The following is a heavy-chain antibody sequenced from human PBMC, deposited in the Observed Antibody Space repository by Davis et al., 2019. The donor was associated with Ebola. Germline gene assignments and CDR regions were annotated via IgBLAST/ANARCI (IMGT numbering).Heavy chain of an antibody. V-gene: IGHV3-73*01. CDR2: IRSKANSYAT. Sequence: GGSLRLSCAVSGFTFSGSAMHWVHQASGKGLEWVGRIRSKANSYATAYAASVKGRFTISRDNAKNSLYLQMNSLRAEDTAVYYCARVDDYGDCDYWGQGTLVTVSS. CDR1: GFTFSGSA. J-gene: IGHJ4*02. D-gene: IGHD4-17*01. CDR3: ARVDDYGDCDY.